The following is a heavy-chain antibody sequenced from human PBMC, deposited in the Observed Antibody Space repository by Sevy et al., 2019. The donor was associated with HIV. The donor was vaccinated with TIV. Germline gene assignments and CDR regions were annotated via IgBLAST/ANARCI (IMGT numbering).Heavy chain of an antibody. CDR3: AKGDSTFYGMDV. V-gene: IGHV3-23*01. CDR2: ISGSAGST. Sequence: GGSLRLPCAASGFTFSTYTMTWVRQAPGKGLEWVSAISGSAGSTYYADSVKVRFTISRDNSKNTLYLQMNSLRVEDSGVYYCAKGDSTFYGMDVWGQGTTVTVSS. D-gene: IGHD6-13*01. J-gene: IGHJ6*02. CDR1: GFTFSTYT.